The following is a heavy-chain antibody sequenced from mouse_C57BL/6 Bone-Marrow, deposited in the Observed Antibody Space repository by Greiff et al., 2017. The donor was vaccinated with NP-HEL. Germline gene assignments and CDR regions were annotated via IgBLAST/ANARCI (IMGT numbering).Heavy chain of an antibody. D-gene: IGHD2-5*01. CDR1: GFTFSDYG. CDR3: AKAYYSNYYYAMDY. Sequence: EVKLVESEGGLVKPGGSLKLSCAASGFTFSDYGMHWVRQAPEKGLEWVAYISSGSSTIYYADTVKGRFTISRDNAKNTLFLQMTSLRSEDTAMYYCAKAYYSNYYYAMDYWGQGTSVTVSS. CDR2: ISSGSSTI. J-gene: IGHJ4*01. V-gene: IGHV5-17*01.